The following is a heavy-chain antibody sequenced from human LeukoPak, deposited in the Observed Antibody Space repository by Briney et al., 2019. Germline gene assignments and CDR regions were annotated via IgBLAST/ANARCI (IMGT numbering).Heavy chain of an antibody. V-gene: IGHV3-23*01. D-gene: IGHD3-22*01. CDR3: AKGKGYYDSSGYYHTVGAFDI. J-gene: IGHJ3*02. CDR1: GFTFSSYA. Sequence: AGGSLRLSCAASGFTFSSYAMSWVRQAPGKGLEWVSAISGSGGSTYYADSVKGRFTISRDNSKNTLYLQMNSLRAEDTAVYYCAKGKGYYDSSGYYHTVGAFDIWGQGTMVTVSS. CDR2: ISGSGGST.